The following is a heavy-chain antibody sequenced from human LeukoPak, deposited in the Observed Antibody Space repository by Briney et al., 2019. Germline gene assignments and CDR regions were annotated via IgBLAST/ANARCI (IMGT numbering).Heavy chain of an antibody. V-gene: IGHV3-48*01. D-gene: IGHD3-22*01. CDR2: ISSSSSTI. Sequence: GGSLRLSCAASGFTFSTYSMNWVRQAPGKGLEWVSYISSSSSTIYYADSVKGRFTISRDNAKNSLYLQTNSLRAEDTAVYYCARGSTYYDSSGQVPFDYWGQGTLVTVSS. J-gene: IGHJ4*02. CDR1: GFTFSTYS. CDR3: ARGSTYYDSSGQVPFDY.